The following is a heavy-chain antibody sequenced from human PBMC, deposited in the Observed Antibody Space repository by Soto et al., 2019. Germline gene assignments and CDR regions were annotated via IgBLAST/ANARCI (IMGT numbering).Heavy chain of an antibody. CDR3: ARGMTPPGAPAWYYFDS. Sequence: PSQTLSLTCTVSGASITGSSYWSWIRDPAGKGLEWIGRFSLSGTTSYNPSLRSGVTMSADVSKSQFSLRLTSVTAADTALYYCARGMTPPGAPAWYYFDSWGQGTLVTVSS. D-gene: IGHD2-8*02. V-gene: IGHV4-4*07. CDR1: GASITGSSY. J-gene: IGHJ4*02. CDR2: FSLSGTT.